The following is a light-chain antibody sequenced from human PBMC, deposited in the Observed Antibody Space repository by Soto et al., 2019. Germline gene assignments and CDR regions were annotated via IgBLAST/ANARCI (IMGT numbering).Light chain of an antibody. CDR3: SSYTSSLV. CDR2: EVS. CDR1: SSDVGGYNY. Sequence: QSALTQPASVSGSPGQSITISCTGTSSDVGGYNYVSWYQQHPGKAPKLMIYEVSNRPSGVSNRFSGSKSGNTASLTISGLQAEDEADYYCSSYTSSLVFCGGTKLTVL. V-gene: IGLV2-14*01. J-gene: IGLJ2*01.